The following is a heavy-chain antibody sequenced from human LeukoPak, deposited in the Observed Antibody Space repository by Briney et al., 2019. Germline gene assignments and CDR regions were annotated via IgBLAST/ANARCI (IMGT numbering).Heavy chain of an antibody. D-gene: IGHD1-26*01. CDR1: GGSISSSDW. Sequence: SGTLSLTCAVSGGSISSSDWWSWVRQPPGKGLEWIGEIYHSGSTNYNPSLKSRVTISVDKSRNQFSLKLSSVTAADTAVYYCAGPAGTYWYFDLWGRGTLVTVSS. J-gene: IGHJ2*01. CDR3: AGPAGTYWYFDL. V-gene: IGHV4-4*02. CDR2: IYHSGST.